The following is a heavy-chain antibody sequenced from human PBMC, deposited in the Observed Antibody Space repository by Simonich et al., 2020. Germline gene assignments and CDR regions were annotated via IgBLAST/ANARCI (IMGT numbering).Heavy chain of an antibody. D-gene: IGHD3-10*01. J-gene: IGHJ4*02. V-gene: IGHV3-21*01. Sequence: GGGLVKPGGSLRLSCAASGFTFSSYSMNWVRQAPGKGLEWFSSISSISSYIYYADSVKGRFTISRDNAKNSLYLQMNRLRAEDTAVYYCARDTSYYGSGSYYFDYWGQGTLVTVSS. CDR1: GFTFSSYS. CDR3: ARDTSYYGSGSYYFDY. CDR2: ISSISSYI.